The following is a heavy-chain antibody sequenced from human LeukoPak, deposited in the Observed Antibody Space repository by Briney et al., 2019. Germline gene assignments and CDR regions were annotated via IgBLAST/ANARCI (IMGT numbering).Heavy chain of an antibody. D-gene: IGHD2-15*01. V-gene: IGHV3-30*02. J-gene: IGHJ4*02. Sequence: GGSLRLSCAASGFPFKSNAMHWVRQAPGKGLEWVTFIRDDGNEQYYADSIKGRFTVSRDNSNNTLYLRMNSLREEDTAVYYCAQERDRRGYFEYWGLGTLVTVSS. CDR1: GFPFKSNA. CDR2: IRDDGNEQ. CDR3: AQERDRRGYFEY.